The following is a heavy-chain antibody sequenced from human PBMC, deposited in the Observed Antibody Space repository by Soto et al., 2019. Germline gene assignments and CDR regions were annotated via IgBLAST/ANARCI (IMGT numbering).Heavy chain of an antibody. V-gene: IGHV4-61*01. D-gene: IGHD2-2*02. CDR1: GGSVSSGSYY. J-gene: IGHJ5*02. Sequence: KPSETLSLTCTVSGGSVSSGSYYWSWIRQPPGKGLEWIGYIYYSGSTSYNPSLKSRVTISLDTSKNQFSLKMRSVTAADTAVYYCAREKGYCSSTSCYTRFNWFDPWGQGTLVTVSS. CDR3: AREKGYCSSTSCYTRFNWFDP. CDR2: IYYSGST.